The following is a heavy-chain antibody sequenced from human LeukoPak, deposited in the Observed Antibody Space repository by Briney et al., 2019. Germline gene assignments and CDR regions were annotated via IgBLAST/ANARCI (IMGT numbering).Heavy chain of an antibody. V-gene: IGHV4-31*03. CDR1: GGSISSGGYF. Sequence: PSQTLSLTCTVSGGSISSGGYFWSWIRQHPGKGLEWIGYIYFSGSTYYNPSLQSRVTISVDTSKNQSSLKLNSVTAADTAVYYCARDQITMVRGDYYYYGMDVWGRGTTVTVSS. J-gene: IGHJ6*02. D-gene: IGHD3-10*01. CDR3: ARDQITMVRGDYYYYGMDV. CDR2: IYFSGST.